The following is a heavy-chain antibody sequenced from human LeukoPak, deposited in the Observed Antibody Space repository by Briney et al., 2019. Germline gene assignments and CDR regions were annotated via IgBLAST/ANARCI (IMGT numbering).Heavy chain of an antibody. J-gene: IGHJ4*02. CDR3: ARGMYDYGDYGLDY. D-gene: IGHD4-17*01. Sequence: ASVKVSCKASGGTFSSYAISWVQQAPGQGLEWMGGIIPIFGTANYAQKFQGRVTITADESTSTAYMELSSLRSEDTAVYYCARGMYDYGDYGLDYWGQGTLVTVSS. CDR2: IIPIFGTA. V-gene: IGHV1-69*13. CDR1: GGTFSSYA.